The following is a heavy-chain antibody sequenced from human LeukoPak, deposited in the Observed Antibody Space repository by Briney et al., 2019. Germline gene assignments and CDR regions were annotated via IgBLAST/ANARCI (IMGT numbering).Heavy chain of an antibody. V-gene: IGHV3-23*01. CDR2: IRGGGET. J-gene: IGHJ4*02. D-gene: IGHD3-3*01. Sequence: GGSPRLSCVASGFSFTNYAMSWVRQGPARGPEWVSSIRGGGETFYADSVKGRFTLSRDDSRYTLFLQMNSLRAEDTAIYYCAKGAYDFLEIAYFDYWGQGALVTVSS. CDR3: AKGAYDFLEIAYFDY. CDR1: GFSFTNYA.